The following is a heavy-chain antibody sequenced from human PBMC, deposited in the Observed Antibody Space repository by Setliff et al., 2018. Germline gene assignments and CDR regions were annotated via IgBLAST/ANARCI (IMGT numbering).Heavy chain of an antibody. CDR1: GYTFTSYG. CDR2: ISGYNGNT. J-gene: IGHJ6*02. V-gene: IGHV1-18*01. Sequence: ASVKVSCKASGYTFTSYGFSWVRQAPGQGLEWMGWISGYNGNTNYAQKVQGRVTMTTDTSTGTIYMELRSLRADDTAGYYCSRFGLYYEAVYGGGDYYYYGMDVWGQGTTVTVSS. D-gene: IGHD3-16*01. CDR3: SRFGLYYEAVYGGGDYYYYGMDV.